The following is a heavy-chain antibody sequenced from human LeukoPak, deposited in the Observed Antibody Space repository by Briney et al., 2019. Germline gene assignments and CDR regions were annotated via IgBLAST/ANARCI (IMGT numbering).Heavy chain of an antibody. J-gene: IGHJ4*02. CDR1: GGSISSSSYY. CDR3: ARLGPPDY. Sequence: SETLSLTCTVSGGSISSSSYYWGWIRRPPGKGLEWIVSIYYSGSTYYNPSLKSRVTISVDTSKNQFSLKLSSVTAADTAVYYCARLGPPDYWGQGTLVTVSS. V-gene: IGHV4-39*01. CDR2: IYYSGST.